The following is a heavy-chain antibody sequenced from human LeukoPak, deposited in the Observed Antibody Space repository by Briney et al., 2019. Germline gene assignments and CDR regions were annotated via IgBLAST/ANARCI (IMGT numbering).Heavy chain of an antibody. CDR1: GFTVSSNY. D-gene: IGHD6-13*01. CDR2: IYSGGST. Sequence: GGSLRLSCAASGFTVSSNYMSWVRQAPGKGLEWVSVIYSGGSTYYADSVKGRFTISRDNSKNTLYLQMNSLRAEDTAVYYCVRTIIAAAATEWFDPWGQGTLVTVSS. V-gene: IGHV3-53*01. J-gene: IGHJ5*02. CDR3: VRTIIAAAATEWFDP.